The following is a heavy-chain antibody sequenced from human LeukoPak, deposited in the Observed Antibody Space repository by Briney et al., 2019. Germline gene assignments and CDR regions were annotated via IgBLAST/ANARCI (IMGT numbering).Heavy chain of an antibody. D-gene: IGHD2-8*01. CDR2: ISYDGSNK. J-gene: IGHJ4*02. Sequence: PGGSLRLSCAASGFTFSSYGMHWVRQAPGKGLEWVAVISYDGSNKYYADSVKGRFTISRDNSKNTLYLQMNGLRAEDTAVYYCAKDRGYCTNGVCYRFDYWGQGTLVTVSS. CDR3: AKDRGYCTNGVCYRFDY. V-gene: IGHV3-30*18. CDR1: GFTFSSYG.